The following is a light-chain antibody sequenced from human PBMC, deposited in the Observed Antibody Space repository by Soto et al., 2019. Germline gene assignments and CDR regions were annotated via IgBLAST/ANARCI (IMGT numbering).Light chain of an antibody. CDR1: STDVGDFNY. V-gene: IGLV1-44*01. Sequence: QSALTQPASVSGSPGRSVTISCTGTSTDVGDFNYVSWYQHLPGRAPKLLIYSNNQRPSGVPDRFSGSKSGTSASLAISGLQSEDEADYYCAAWDDSLNGRVFGGGTKLTVL. CDR2: SNN. J-gene: IGLJ2*01. CDR3: AAWDDSLNGRV.